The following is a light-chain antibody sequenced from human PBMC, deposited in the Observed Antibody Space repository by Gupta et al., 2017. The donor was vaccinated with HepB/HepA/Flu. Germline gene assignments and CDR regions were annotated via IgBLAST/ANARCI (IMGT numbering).Light chain of an antibody. CDR2: DSF. Sequence: ENVLTQSPGTLSLSPGQRATLSCRASQTVNTYLAWYQQKPGQAPRLLIYDSFKRATGVPARFSGSGSGTDFTLTISSLEPEDVAIYYCQQRNNWPLTFGGRTKVEIK. CDR3: QQRNNWPLT. J-gene: IGKJ4*01. CDR1: QTVNTY. V-gene: IGKV3-11*01.